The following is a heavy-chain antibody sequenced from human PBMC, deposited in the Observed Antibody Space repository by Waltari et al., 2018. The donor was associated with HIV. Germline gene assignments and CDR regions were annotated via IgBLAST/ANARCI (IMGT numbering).Heavy chain of an antibody. Sequence: QLVESGGGVVQPGGSLRLSCAASGFILSNSGMHWVRQAPGKGVEWVALIRYDLISKYYTESVKGRFTISRDKSKKTVFLQMNSLRPDDTAVYYCAKDLKTMLRGGGLDPWGQGTLVTVSS. V-gene: IGHV3-30*02. D-gene: IGHD3-10*01. CDR1: GFILSNSG. CDR3: AKDLKTMLRGGGLDP. J-gene: IGHJ5*02. CDR2: IRYDLISK.